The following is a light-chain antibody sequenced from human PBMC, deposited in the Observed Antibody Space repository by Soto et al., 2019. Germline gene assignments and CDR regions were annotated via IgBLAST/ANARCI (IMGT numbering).Light chain of an antibody. CDR1: QSVSSY. CDR3: QPRSNWLT. CDR2: DAS. Sequence: EIVLTQSPATLSLSPVERATLSCRASQSVSSYLAWYQQKPGQAPRLLIYDASNRATGIPARFSGSGSGTDFTITISCLEPEDFAVYYFQPRSNWLTFGGGTKVEIK. V-gene: IGKV3-11*01. J-gene: IGKJ4*01.